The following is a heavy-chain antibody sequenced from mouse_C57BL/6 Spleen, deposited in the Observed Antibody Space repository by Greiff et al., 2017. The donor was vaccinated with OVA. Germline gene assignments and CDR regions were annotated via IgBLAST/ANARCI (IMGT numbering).Heavy chain of an antibody. J-gene: IGHJ2*01. CDR3: ARSTTIVTTPLGY. V-gene: IGHV1-52*01. Sequence: QVQLQQSGAELVRPGSSVKLSCKASGYTFTSYWMHWVKQRPIQGLEWIGNIDPSDSETHYNQKFKDKATLTVDKSSSTAYMQLSSLTSEDSAVYYCARSTTIVTTPLGYWGQGTTLTVSS. CDR2: IDPSDSET. D-gene: IGHD2-5*01. CDR1: GYTFTSYW.